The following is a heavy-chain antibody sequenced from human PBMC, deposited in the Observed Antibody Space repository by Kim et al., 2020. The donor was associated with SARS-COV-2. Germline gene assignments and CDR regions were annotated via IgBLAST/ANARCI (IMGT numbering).Heavy chain of an antibody. CDR3: ARSGVIFSGWYEDDDNWFDP. D-gene: IGHD6-19*01. V-gene: IGHV5-10-1*01. CDR2: IDPSDSYT. J-gene: IGHJ5*02. Sequence: GESLKISCKGSGYSFTSYWISWVRQMPGKGLEWMGRIDPSDSYTNYSPSFQGHVTISADKSISTAYLQWSSLKASDTAMYYCARSGVIFSGWYEDDDNWFDPWGQGTLVTVSS. CDR1: GYSFTSYW.